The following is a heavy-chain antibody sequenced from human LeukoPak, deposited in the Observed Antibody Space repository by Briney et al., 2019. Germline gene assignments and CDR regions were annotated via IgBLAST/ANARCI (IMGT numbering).Heavy chain of an antibody. CDR3: ARGGESSGYYQIDY. CDR2: INAGNGNT. Sequence: ASVKVSCKASGYTFTSYAMHWVRQAPGQRLEWMGWINAGNGNTKYSQEFQGRVTITRDTSASTAYMELSSLRSEDMAVYYCARGGESSGYYQIDYWGQGTLVTVSS. D-gene: IGHD3-22*01. J-gene: IGHJ4*02. V-gene: IGHV1-3*03. CDR1: GYTFTSYA.